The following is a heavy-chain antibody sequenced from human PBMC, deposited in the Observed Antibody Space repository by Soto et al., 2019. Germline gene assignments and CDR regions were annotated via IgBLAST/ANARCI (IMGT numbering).Heavy chain of an antibody. Sequence: GESLKISCKGSGYSFTGYWIGWVRQMPGKGLEWMGIIYPGDSDTRYSPPFQGQVTISADKSISTAYLQWSSLKASDTAMYYCARLSGNSSSYNWFDPWGQGTLVTVSS. D-gene: IGHD6-6*01. CDR1: GYSFTGYW. J-gene: IGHJ5*02. CDR3: ARLSGNSSSYNWFDP. CDR2: IYPGDSDT. V-gene: IGHV5-51*01.